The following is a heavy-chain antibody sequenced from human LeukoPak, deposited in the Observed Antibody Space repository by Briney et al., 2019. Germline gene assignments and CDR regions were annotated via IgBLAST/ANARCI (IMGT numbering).Heavy chain of an antibody. V-gene: IGHV1-69*05. Sequence: SVKVSCKASGGTFSSYAISWVRQAPGQGLEWMGGIIPLFGTSNYAQKFQGRVTITTDESTSTAYLELNSLRSEDTAVYYCAICSSTWSGDRPDSWGQGSLVTVSS. CDR1: GGTFSSYA. CDR3: AICSSTWSGDRPDS. CDR2: IIPLFGTS. J-gene: IGHJ4*02. D-gene: IGHD2-2*01.